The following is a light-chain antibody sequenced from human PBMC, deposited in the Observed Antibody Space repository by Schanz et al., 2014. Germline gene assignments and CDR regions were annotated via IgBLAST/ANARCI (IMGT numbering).Light chain of an antibody. J-gene: IGLJ3*02. Sequence: QSVLTQPPSASGPPGQRVTMSCSGGSSNIGTNTVHWFQHLPGTAPKLLIYSDNQRPSGVPDRFSGSKSGFSASLAISGLQSEDEADYFCATWDDSLYVVFGGGTKLTVL. CDR2: SDN. CDR1: SSNIGTNT. CDR3: ATWDDSLYVV. V-gene: IGLV1-44*01.